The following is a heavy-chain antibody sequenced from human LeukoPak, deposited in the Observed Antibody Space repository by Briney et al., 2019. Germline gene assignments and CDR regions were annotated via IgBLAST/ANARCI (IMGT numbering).Heavy chain of an antibody. CDR3: ARHGDIVATIPFDY. CDR1: GGSISSYY. V-gene: IGHV4-59*08. CDR2: IYYSGST. Sequence: SETLSLTCTVSGGSISSYYWSWIRQPPGKGLEWIGHIYYSGSTNYNPSLKSRVTISVDTSKNQFSLKLSSVTAADTAVYYCARHGDIVATIPFDYWGQGTLVTVSS. D-gene: IGHD5-12*01. J-gene: IGHJ4*02.